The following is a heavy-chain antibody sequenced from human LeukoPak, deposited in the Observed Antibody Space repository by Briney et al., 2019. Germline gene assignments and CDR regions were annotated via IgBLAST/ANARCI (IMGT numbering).Heavy chain of an antibody. D-gene: IGHD6-13*01. J-gene: IGHJ4*02. Sequence: KPGGSLRLSCAASGFTFRDYYMSRIRQAPGKGLEWVSYISSSGSTIYYAAAVKGRFTISMDNAKHSLYLQMNILRAEDTAVYYCARDQDRRAAAGTWGTDYWGQGTLVTVSA. CDR3: ARDQDRRAAAGTWGTDY. CDR2: ISSSGSTI. V-gene: IGHV3-11*01. CDR1: GFTFRDYY.